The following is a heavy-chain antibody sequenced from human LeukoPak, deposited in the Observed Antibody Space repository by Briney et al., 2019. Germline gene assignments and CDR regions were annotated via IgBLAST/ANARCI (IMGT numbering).Heavy chain of an antibody. CDR3: ARTVQGYSFGAESYYYYFMDV. J-gene: IGHJ6*03. D-gene: IGHD5-18*01. CDR2: IYYSGST. V-gene: IGHV4-59*01. CDR1: GGSISRYY. Sequence: SETLSLTCTVSGGSISRYYWSWIRQPPGKGLEWIGYIYYSGSTNYNPSLKSRVTISVDTSKNQFSLKLSSVTAADTAVYYCARTVQGYSFGAESYYYYFMDVWGKGATVTVSS.